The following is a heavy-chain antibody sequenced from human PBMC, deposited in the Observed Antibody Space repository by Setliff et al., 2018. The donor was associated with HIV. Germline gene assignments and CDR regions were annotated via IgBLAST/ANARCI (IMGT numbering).Heavy chain of an antibody. CDR3: ARDKDEDYGSTSFDY. D-gene: IGHD4-17*01. Sequence: PGGSLRLSCAASGFTFSDYYMSWLRQAPGKGLEWVSYIGRDGNTIYYADSVKGRFTISRDNAKNSLYLQLNSLRPEDTAVYYCARDKDEDYGSTSFDYWGQGILVTVSS. CDR1: GFTFSDYY. CDR2: IGRDGNTI. V-gene: IGHV3-11*01. J-gene: IGHJ4*02.